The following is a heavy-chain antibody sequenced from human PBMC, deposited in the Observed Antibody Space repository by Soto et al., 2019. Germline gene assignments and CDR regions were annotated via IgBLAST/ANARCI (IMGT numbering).Heavy chain of an antibody. CDR2: ISASGSSL. V-gene: IGHV3-21*06. Sequence: EVQLVESGGGLVKPGGSLRLSCRVSGFTFRSYGMNWVRQAPGKGLEWVSHISASGSSLNYADSVKGRFTISRDNANDSLYLQMNILRDDDTAVYYCGGGASQAYLGQGTLVIVSS. J-gene: IGHJ4*02. D-gene: IGHD2-21*01. CDR1: GFTFRSYG. CDR3: GGGASQAY.